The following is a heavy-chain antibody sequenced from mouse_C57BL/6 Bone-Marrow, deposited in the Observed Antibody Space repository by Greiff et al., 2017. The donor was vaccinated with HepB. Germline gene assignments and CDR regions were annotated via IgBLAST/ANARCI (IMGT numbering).Heavy chain of an antibody. J-gene: IGHJ2*01. Sequence: EVQRVESGGGLVQPGGSLKLSCAASGFTFSDYYMYWVRQTPEKRLEWVAYISNGGGSTYYPDTVKGRFTISRDNAKNTLYLQMSRLKSEDTAMYYCARHSGSSPYYFDYWGQGTTLTVSS. V-gene: IGHV5-12*01. CDR3: ARHSGSSPYYFDY. D-gene: IGHD1-1*01. CDR1: GFTFSDYY. CDR2: ISNGGGST.